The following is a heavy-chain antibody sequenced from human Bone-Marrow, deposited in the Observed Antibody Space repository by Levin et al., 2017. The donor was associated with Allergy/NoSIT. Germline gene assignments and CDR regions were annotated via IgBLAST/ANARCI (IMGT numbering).Heavy chain of an antibody. D-gene: IGHD4-17*01. CDR2: LDGSSGKT. J-gene: IGHJ6*03. V-gene: IGHV3-23*01. CDR3: AKAETTVMLDYSYFDV. Sequence: GGSLRLSCRISGFIFADYAMNWVRQAPGRGLEWVSSLDGSSGKTHYADSVKGRFTISREYSKDTLFLQMKSLRAEDTARYYCAKAETTVMLDYSYFDVWGEGTAVTVSS. CDR1: GFIFADYA.